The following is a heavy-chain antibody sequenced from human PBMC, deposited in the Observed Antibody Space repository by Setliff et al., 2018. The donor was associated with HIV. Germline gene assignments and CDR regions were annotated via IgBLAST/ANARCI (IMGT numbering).Heavy chain of an antibody. Sequence: SLTCAVSGGSFSGYYWTWIRQPPGKGLEWIGDINHSGKTNYNRSLKSRVTISLDTSKNQFSLRLTSVTAADTAVYYCAREGGTGRSSWYGAYWYDPWGQGTLVTVSS. V-gene: IGHV4-34*01. CDR2: INHSGKT. CDR1: GGSFSGYY. J-gene: IGHJ5*02. D-gene: IGHD6-13*01. CDR3: AREGGTGRSSWYGAYWYDP.